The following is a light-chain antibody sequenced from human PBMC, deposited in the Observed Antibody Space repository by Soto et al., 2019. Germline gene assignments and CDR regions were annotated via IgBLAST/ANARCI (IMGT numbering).Light chain of an antibody. CDR3: QQFNSYPPT. CDR1: QGISSA. V-gene: IGKV1-13*02. J-gene: IGKJ4*01. Sequence: AIQLTQSPSSLSASVGDRVTITCRASQGISSALAWYQQKPGKAPKLLIYDASSSENGVPSRFSGSGSGTDFTLTISSLQPEDFANYYCQQFNSYPPTFGGGTKVEIK. CDR2: DAS.